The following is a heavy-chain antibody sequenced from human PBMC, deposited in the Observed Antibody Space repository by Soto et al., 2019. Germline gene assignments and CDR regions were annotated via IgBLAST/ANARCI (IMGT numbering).Heavy chain of an antibody. V-gene: IGHV3-74*01. Sequence: PGGSLRLSCAASGFTSSSWMSWVRQVPGKGLVWVSRINTDGSGTTYADSVKGRFTISRDNAKNMVYLQMNSLRAEDTAVYYCASYRAGHQHHFEYRGLGNMDTGS. J-gene: IGHJ4*01. CDR3: ASYRAGHQHHFEY. D-gene: IGHD3-16*02. CDR1: GFTSSSW. CDR2: INTDGSGT.